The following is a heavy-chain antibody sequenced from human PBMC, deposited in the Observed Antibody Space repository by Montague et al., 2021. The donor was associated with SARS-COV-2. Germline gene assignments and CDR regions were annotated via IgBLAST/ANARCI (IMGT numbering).Heavy chain of an antibody. V-gene: IGHV4-39*01. Sequence: SETLSPTCTVSGGSVSSGTYYWGWIRQPPGKGLEWIGSIYYSGKRHYKPSLESRATIFVDTSKNQFSLQLSSVTAADTAVYYCARTQLHYDLLTGNPFDVWGQGTMVTVSS. CDR3: ARTQLHYDLLTGNPFDV. J-gene: IGHJ3*01. CDR1: GGSVSSGTYY. D-gene: IGHD3-9*01. CDR2: IYYSGKR.